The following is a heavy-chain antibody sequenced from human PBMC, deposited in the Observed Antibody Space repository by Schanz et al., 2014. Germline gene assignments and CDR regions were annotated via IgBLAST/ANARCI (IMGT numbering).Heavy chain of an antibody. CDR2: ISSRGTTI. Sequence: QVQLEESGGGLVTPGGSLRLSCAASGFTFSDYYMSWIRQAPGKGLECISYISSRGTTIYYADSVKGRFTISRDNAENSLYLQMSSLRAEDTAMYYCASSSYRLLSYYYAMDVWGQGTTVTVSS. D-gene: IGHD1-26*01. J-gene: IGHJ6*02. CDR3: ASSSYRLLSYYYAMDV. V-gene: IGHV3-11*01. CDR1: GFTFSDYY.